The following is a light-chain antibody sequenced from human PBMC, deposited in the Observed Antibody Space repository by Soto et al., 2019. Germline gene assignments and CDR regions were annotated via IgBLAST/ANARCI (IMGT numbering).Light chain of an antibody. J-gene: IGLJ3*02. CDR1: SSDVGSYNL. V-gene: IGLV2-23*01. Sequence: QSVLTQPASVSGSPGQSITISCTGTSSDVGSYNLVSWYQQHPGKAPKLMIYEGNKRPSGVSNRFSGSKSGNTASLTISGLQAEDEADYYCCSYASSSTPWVFGGGTLLTVL. CDR3: CSYASSSTPWV. CDR2: EGN.